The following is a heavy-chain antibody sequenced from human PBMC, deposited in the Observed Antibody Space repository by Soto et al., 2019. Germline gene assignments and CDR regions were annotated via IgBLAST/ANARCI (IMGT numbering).Heavy chain of an antibody. Sequence: QLQLQESGPGLVKPSETLSLTCTVSGGSISSSSITYYWGWIRQPPGKGPEWIGGIHSSGSAYYNPSLKSRVTVSIDVSKNEVSLKLSSVTAADTAVYYCARRPRAVAGMDNWFDPWGQGILVTVSS. D-gene: IGHD6-19*01. CDR1: GGSISSSSITYY. CDR2: IHSSGSA. J-gene: IGHJ5*02. V-gene: IGHV4-39*01. CDR3: ARRPRAVAGMDNWFDP.